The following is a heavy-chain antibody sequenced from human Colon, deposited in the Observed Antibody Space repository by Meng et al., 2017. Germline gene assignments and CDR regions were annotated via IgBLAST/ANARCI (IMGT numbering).Heavy chain of an antibody. J-gene: IGHJ4*02. Sequence: VPVVHSGAEVKQPVASVQVSCKASGYTFTGYYMHWVRQAPGQGLEWMGRIMPSVGDASSAEKFQGRLTLTWDTSIDTAYMDLSSLRSDDSAIYYCVRDGSYYDFDYWGQGTLVTVSS. D-gene: IGHD3-10*01. CDR1: GYTFTGYY. CDR2: IMPSVGDA. CDR3: VRDGSYYDFDY. V-gene: IGHV1-2*06.